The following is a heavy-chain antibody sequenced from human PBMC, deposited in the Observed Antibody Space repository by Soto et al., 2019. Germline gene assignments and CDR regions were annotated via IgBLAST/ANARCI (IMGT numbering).Heavy chain of an antibody. V-gene: IGHV4-59*12. Sequence: SETLSLTCTVSGDSISSNYGWSWMRQSPGKGLEWIGYIYHSGSTSYNPSLQSRVTMSVDTSRNQFSLKLNSVTAADTAVYYCVRGGSGDKWHFLMVYWGQGSLVTVSS. J-gene: IGHJ4*01. CDR2: IYHSGST. D-gene: IGHD3-3*01. CDR1: GDSISSNY. CDR3: VRGGSGDKWHFLMVY.